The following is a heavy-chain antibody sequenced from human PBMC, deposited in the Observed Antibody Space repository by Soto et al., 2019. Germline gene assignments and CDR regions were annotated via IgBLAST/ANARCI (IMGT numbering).Heavy chain of an antibody. CDR3: ARDTSGIAVAGYYFDY. CDR1: GGTFSSYA. V-gene: IGHV1-69*12. D-gene: IGHD6-19*01. J-gene: IGHJ4*02. Sequence: QVQLVQSGAEVKKPGSSVKVSCKASGGTFSSYAISWVRQAPGQGLEWMGGIMPIFGTANYAQKFQGRVTITADESTSTAYMELSSLRSEDTAVYYCARDTSGIAVAGYYFDYWGQGTLVTVSS. CDR2: IMPIFGTA.